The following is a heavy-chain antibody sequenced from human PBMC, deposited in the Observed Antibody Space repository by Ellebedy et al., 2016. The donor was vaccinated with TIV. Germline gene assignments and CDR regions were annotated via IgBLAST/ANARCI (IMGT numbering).Heavy chain of an antibody. CDR1: GASISNYY. Sequence: SETLSLTXTISGASISNYYWSWFRQPAGKGLEWIGRVDTSGGTNYNPSLKSRVTMSVDTSKNQFSLKLTSVTAADTAVYYCARVVSGYDRPGYYYGMDVWGQGTTVTVSS. D-gene: IGHD5-12*01. V-gene: IGHV4-4*07. J-gene: IGHJ6*02. CDR2: VDTSGGT. CDR3: ARVVSGYDRPGYYYGMDV.